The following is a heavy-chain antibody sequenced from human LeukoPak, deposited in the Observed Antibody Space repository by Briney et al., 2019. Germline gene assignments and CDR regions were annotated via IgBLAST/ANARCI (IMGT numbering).Heavy chain of an antibody. Sequence: GASVKVSCKASGYTFTGYYMHWVRQAPGQGLEWMGRINPNSGGSNYAQMFQGRVTMTRDTSISTAYMELSRLRSDDTAVYYCARDRGAVAAYYYYYYYGMDVWGQGTTVTVSS. V-gene: IGHV1-2*06. J-gene: IGHJ6*02. CDR3: ARDRGAVAAYYYYYYYGMDV. CDR1: GYTFTGYY. CDR2: INPNSGGS. D-gene: IGHD6-19*01.